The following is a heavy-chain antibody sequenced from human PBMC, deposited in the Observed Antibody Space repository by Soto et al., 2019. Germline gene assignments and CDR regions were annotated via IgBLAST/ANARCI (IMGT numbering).Heavy chain of an antibody. CDR3: ARTRGSSSRLLDY. D-gene: IGHD6-6*01. Sequence: SETLSLTFAVYGGSFSGSYWGWIRQPPGKGLEWIVEINHSGSTNYNPSLKRRVTISVDTSKNQFSLKLSSVTAADTAVYYCARTRGSSSRLLDYWGQGTLVTVS. J-gene: IGHJ4*02. CDR1: GGSFSGSY. V-gene: IGHV4-34*01. CDR2: INHSGST.